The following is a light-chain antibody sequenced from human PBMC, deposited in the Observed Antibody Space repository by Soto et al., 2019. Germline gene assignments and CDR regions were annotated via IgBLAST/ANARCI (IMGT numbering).Light chain of an antibody. CDR3: QQYNNWPPMYT. CDR1: QSVSSN. Sequence: ELVMTQSPATLSVSPGERATLSCRASQSVSSNLAWYQQKPGQAPRLLIYGASTRSTGIPARFSGSGSGTEFTLTISSLLSEDFAVYYCQQYNNWPPMYTFGQGTKLEIK. CDR2: GAS. J-gene: IGKJ2*01. V-gene: IGKV3-15*01.